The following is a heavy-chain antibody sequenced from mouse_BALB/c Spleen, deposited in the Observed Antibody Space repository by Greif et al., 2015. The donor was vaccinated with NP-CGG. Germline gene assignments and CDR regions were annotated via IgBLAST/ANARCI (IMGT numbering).Heavy chain of an antibody. D-gene: IGHD2-12*01. J-gene: IGHJ3*01. V-gene: IGHV1S81*02. CDR2: INPSNGRT. CDR1: GYTFTSYW. CDR3: AREGYRGFAY. Sequence: QVQLQQPGAELVKPGASVKLSCKASGYTFTSYWMHWVKQRPGQGLEWIGEINPSNGRTNYNEKFKSKATLTVDKSSSTAYMQLSSLTSEDSAVYYCAREGYRGFAYWGQGTLVTVSA.